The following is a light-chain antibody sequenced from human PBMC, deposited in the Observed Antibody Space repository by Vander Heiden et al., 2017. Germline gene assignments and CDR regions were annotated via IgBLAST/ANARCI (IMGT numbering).Light chain of an antibody. CDR2: GAS. CDR3: QQNNNWPPYT. V-gene: IGKV3-15*01. Sequence: DIVMTQSPATLSVSPGERATLSCRASQSVSSNLAWYQQKPGQAPRLLIYGASTRATGIPARFSGSGSGTEFTLTISSLQSEDFAVYYCQQNNNWPPYTFGQGTKLEIK. J-gene: IGKJ2*01. CDR1: QSVSSN.